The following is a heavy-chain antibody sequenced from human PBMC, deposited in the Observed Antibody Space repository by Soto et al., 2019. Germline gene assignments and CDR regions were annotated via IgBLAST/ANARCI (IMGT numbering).Heavy chain of an antibody. Sequence: QVQLVESGGGVVQPGRSLRLSCAASGFTFSSYGMHWVRRAPGKGLEWVAVISYDGSNKYYADSVKGRFTISRDNSKNTLYLQMNSLRAEDTAVYYGAKEGHCSGGSCYSYLDHWGQGTLVTVSS. CDR1: GFTFSSYG. V-gene: IGHV3-30*18. D-gene: IGHD2-15*01. CDR3: AKEGHCSGGSCYSYLDH. CDR2: ISYDGSNK. J-gene: IGHJ4*02.